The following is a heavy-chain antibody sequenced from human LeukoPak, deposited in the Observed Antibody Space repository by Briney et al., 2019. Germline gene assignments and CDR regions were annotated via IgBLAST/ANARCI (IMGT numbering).Heavy chain of an antibody. V-gene: IGHV3-23*01. Sequence: GGSLRLSCAASGFTFSSYAMSWVRQAPGKGLEWVSGISGSGGSTYYADSVKGRFTISRDNSKNTLYLQMNSLRAEDTAVYYCAKVGASFYYGMDVWGQGTTVTVSS. CDR2: ISGSGGST. CDR3: AKVGASFYYGMDV. CDR1: GFTFSSYA. J-gene: IGHJ6*02. D-gene: IGHD1-1*01.